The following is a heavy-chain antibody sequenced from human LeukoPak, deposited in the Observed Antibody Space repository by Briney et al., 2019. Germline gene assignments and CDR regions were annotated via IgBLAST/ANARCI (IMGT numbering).Heavy chain of an antibody. D-gene: IGHD1-26*01. V-gene: IGHV1-18*01. J-gene: IGHJ5*02. CDR2: ISGYNGHT. Sequence: ASVKVSCKASGDRFNSFGISWVRQVPGQGLEWMGCISGYNGHTKYSQNLLGRVTLTTDTSSSTAYMELRSLRSDDTAVYYCARKIAPGGTGLGCLDAWGQGTLVLVSS. CDR1: GDRFNSFG. CDR3: ARKIAPGGTGLGCLDA.